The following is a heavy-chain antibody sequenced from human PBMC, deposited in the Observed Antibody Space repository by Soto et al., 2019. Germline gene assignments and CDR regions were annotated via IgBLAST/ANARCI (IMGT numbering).Heavy chain of an antibody. CDR3: AKDRYVPSAAAGSTRYYYYYGMDV. V-gene: IGHV3-30*18. CDR1: GFTFSSYG. CDR2: ISYDGSNK. Sequence: PGGSLRLSCAASGFTFSSYGMHWVRQAPGKGLEWVAVISYDGSNKYYADSVKGRFTISRDNSKNTLYLQMNSLRAEDTAVYYCAKDRYVPSAAAGSTRYYYYYGMDVWGQGTTVTVSS. D-gene: IGHD6-13*01. J-gene: IGHJ6*02.